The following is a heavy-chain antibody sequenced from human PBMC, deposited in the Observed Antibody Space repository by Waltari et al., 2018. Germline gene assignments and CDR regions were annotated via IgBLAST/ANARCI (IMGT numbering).Heavy chain of an antibody. CDR3: VRDFGDHRTDY. V-gene: IGHV4-39*02. D-gene: IGHD4-17*01. J-gene: IGHJ4*02. CDR1: GGSISSSGYY. CDR2: IDYSGNH. Sequence: QLQLQESGPGLVKSSETLSLTCTVSGGSISSSGYYWGWIRQPPGKGLEWIGTIDYSGNHYYSPSLKSRVTISVDTSKRQFSLKLNSVTAADTAVYYCVRDFGDHRTDYWGQGTLVTVSS.